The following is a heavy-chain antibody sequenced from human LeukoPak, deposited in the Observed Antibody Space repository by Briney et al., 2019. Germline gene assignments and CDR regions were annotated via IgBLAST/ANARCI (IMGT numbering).Heavy chain of an antibody. CDR1: GYTLTELS. CDR3: ATPSPPSGSHDAFDI. CDR2: FDPEDGET. Sequence: GASVKVSCKVSGYTLTELSMHWVRQAPGKGLEWMGGFDPEDGETIYAQKFQGRVTMTEDTSTDTAYMELSSLRSEDTAVYYCATPSPPSGSHDAFDIWGQGTMVTVSS. J-gene: IGHJ3*02. V-gene: IGHV1-24*01. D-gene: IGHD1-26*01.